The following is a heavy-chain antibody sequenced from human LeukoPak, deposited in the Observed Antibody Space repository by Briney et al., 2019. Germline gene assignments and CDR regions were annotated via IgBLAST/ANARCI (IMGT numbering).Heavy chain of an antibody. D-gene: IGHD2-2*02. CDR2: ISGSGGST. CDR3: AKLKYQLLYPLYYGMDV. J-gene: IGHJ6*02. V-gene: IGHV3-23*01. CDR1: GFTFSSYA. Sequence: GGSLRLSCAASGFTFSSYAMSWVRRAPGKGLEWVSAISGSGGSTYYADSVKGRFTISRDNSKNTLYLQMNSLRAEDTAVYYCAKLKYQLLYPLYYGMDVWGQGTTVTVSS.